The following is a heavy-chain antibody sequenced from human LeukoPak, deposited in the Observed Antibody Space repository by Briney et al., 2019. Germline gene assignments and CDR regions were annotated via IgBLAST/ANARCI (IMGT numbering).Heavy chain of an antibody. CDR1: GGSISSYY. Sequence: SETLSLTCTVSGGSISSYYWSWIRQPAGKGLERIGRIYTSGSTNYNPSLKSRVTMSVDTSKNQFSLKLSSVTAADTAVYYCARGIAAAATNYFDYWGQGTLVTVSS. CDR2: IYTSGST. V-gene: IGHV4-4*07. J-gene: IGHJ4*02. CDR3: ARGIAAAATNYFDY. D-gene: IGHD6-13*01.